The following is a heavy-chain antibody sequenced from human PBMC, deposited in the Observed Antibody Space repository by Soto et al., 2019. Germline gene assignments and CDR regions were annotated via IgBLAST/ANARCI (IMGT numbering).Heavy chain of an antibody. CDR2: SLYSGAT. CDR1: GGSVSSDDYY. CDR3: ARAKRDGNNRGRIHCFDY. Sequence: QVQLQESGPGLVKPSQTLSLFCTVSGGSVSSDDYYWTWIRQPPGKGLEWIGYSLYSGATYSNPSFKRRVSISPDTSKNQFSLKLASVTAADTAVYFCARAKRDGNNRGRIHCFDYWGQGIRVTVSS. J-gene: IGHJ4*02. V-gene: IGHV4-30-4*01.